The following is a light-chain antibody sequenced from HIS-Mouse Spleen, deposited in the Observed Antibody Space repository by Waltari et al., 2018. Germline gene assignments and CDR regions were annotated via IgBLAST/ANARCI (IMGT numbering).Light chain of an antibody. V-gene: IGLV2-8*01. Sequence: QSALTQPPSASGSPGQSVTISCTGTSGDVGGYNYACWYQQHPGKAPKLMIYGVSMRPSGVPDRFSGSKSGNTASLTVSGLQAEDEADYYCSSYAGSNNYVFGTGTKVTVL. J-gene: IGLJ1*01. CDR3: SSYAGSNNYV. CDR1: SGDVGGYNY. CDR2: GVS.